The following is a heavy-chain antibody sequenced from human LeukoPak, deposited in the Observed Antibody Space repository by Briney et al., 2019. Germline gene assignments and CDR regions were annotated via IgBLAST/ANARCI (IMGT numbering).Heavy chain of an antibody. CDR1: GFTFSSYA. D-gene: IGHD2-15*01. J-gene: IGHJ3*02. CDR2: ISSNGGST. Sequence: GGSLRLSCAASGFTFSSYAMHWVRQAPGKGQEYVSAISSNGGSTYYANSVKGRFTISRDNSKNTLYLQMGSLRAEDMAVYYCARDQEGYCSGGSCYSPAFDIWGQGTMVTVSS. CDR3: ARDQEGYCSGGSCYSPAFDI. V-gene: IGHV3-64*01.